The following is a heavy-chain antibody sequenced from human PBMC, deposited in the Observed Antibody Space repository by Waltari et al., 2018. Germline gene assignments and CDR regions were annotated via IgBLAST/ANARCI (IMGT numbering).Heavy chain of an antibody. CDR1: GFMFSYYG. V-gene: IGHV3-30*02. CDR2: IRHDANNE. CDR3: AKDDLPTGSYGDS. Sequence: QVQLVESGGGVVQPGESLRLSCAASGFMFSYYGMHWVRQAPGRGLGWVAFIRHDANNEFVADSVKGRFTVSRDDSKNTLYLQMNSLRTEDTAVYYCAKDDLPTGSYGDSWGQGTLVTVSS. J-gene: IGHJ4*02. D-gene: IGHD3-10*01.